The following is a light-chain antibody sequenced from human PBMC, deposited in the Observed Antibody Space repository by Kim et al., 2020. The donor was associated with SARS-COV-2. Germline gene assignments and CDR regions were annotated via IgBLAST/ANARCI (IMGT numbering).Light chain of an antibody. CDR2: GAS. J-gene: IGKJ4*01. V-gene: IGKV3-15*01. CDR1: QTINNN. Sequence: EIVMTQSPATLSVSPGERATLSCRASQTINNNLAWYQQKPGQAPRLLIYGASTRATGIPARFSGSGSGTEFTLSITSLQSEDFAVYSCQQYNDWPLTFGGGTKVDIK. CDR3: QQYNDWPLT.